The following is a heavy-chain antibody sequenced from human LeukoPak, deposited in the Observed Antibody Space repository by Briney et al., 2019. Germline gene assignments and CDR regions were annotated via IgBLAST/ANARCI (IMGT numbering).Heavy chain of an antibody. V-gene: IGHV4-59*02. D-gene: IGHD2-15*01. CDR3: ARIHRYCSGGACYVLDN. CDR2: VYYSGST. J-gene: IGHJ4*02. Sequence: SETLSLTCVVSGGSVSGYYWGWIRQPLGRGLEWIGYVYYSGSTNYNPSFKSRITISVDTSRNQFSLQLSSVTAADTAVYYCARIHRYCSGGACYVLDNWGQGTLVAVSS. CDR1: GGSVSGYY.